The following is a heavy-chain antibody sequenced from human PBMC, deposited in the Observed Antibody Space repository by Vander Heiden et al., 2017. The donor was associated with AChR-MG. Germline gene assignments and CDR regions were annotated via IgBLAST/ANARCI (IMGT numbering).Heavy chain of an antibody. CDR2: IIPIFGTA. V-gene: IGHV1-69*01. D-gene: IGHD2-2*02. CDR1: GGTFSSYA. CDR3: AKSVPAAILPSEDLGHNWFDP. Sequence: QVQLVQSGAEVKKPGSSVKVSCKASGGTFSSYAISWGRQAPGQGLEWMGGIIPIFGTANYAQKFQGRVTITADESTSTAYMELSSLRSEDTAVYYCAKSVPAAILPSEDLGHNWFDPWGQGTLVTVSS. J-gene: IGHJ5*02.